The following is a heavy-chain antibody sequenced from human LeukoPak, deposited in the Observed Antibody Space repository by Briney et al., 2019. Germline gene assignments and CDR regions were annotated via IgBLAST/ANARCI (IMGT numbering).Heavy chain of an antibody. Sequence: KPSETLSLTCAVSGNSISSGYYWGWIRQPPGKGLEWIGSIYYSGSTYYNPSLKGRVTISVDTSKNQFSLKLSSVTAADTAVYYCARYSGSYYSQPFDYWGQGTLVTVSS. CDR2: IYYSGST. CDR1: GNSISSGYY. CDR3: ARYSGSYYSQPFDY. V-gene: IGHV4-38-2*01. D-gene: IGHD1-26*01. J-gene: IGHJ4*02.